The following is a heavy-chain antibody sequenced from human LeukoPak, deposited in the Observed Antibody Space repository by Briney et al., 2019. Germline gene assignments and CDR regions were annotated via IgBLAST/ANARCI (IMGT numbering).Heavy chain of an antibody. V-gene: IGHV1-69*04. CDR3: ARGWMAIDL. J-gene: IGHJ2*01. Sequence: ASVKVSCKASGGTFISYAISWVRQAPGKGLEWVGRIIPILVIANYAQKFQGRVTITADKSTSTAYMELSSLRSEDTAVYYCARGWMAIDLWGRGTLVTVSS. D-gene: IGHD5-24*01. CDR1: GGTFISYA. CDR2: IIPILVIA.